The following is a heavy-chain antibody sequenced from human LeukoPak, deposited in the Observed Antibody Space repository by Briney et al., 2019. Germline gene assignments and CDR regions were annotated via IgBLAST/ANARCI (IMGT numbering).Heavy chain of an antibody. CDR2: ISGSGGST. Sequence: GGSLRLSCAASGFTFSSYAMSWVRQAPGKGLEWVSAISGSGGSTYYADSVKGRFTISRDNSKNTLYLQMNSLRAEDTAIYYCGKVQGYSNYVLLDNWFDPWGQEPWSPSPQ. J-gene: IGHJ5*02. CDR1: GFTFSSYA. D-gene: IGHD4-4*01. V-gene: IGHV3-23*01. CDR3: GKVQGYSNYVLLDNWFDP.